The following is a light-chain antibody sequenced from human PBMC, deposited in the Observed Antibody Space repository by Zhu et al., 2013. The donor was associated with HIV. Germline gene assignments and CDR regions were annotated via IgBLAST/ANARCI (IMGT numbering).Light chain of an antibody. CDR3: HHYDTYRFT. V-gene: IGKV3-20*01. J-gene: IGKJ3*01. Sequence: EIVLTQSPGTLSLSPGERATLSCRASQSVSSTYLAWYQQKPGQAPGLLIYGASSRATGIPDRFSGSGSGTDFTLTINRLEPEDFAVYYCHHYDTYRFTFGPGTKVEVK. CDR1: QSVSSTY. CDR2: GAS.